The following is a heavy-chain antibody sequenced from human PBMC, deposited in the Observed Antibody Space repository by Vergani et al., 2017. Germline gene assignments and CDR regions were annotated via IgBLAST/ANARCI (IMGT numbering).Heavy chain of an antibody. CDR3: AKDLESANWFDP. V-gene: IGHV3-23*04. CDR2: ISGSGGST. D-gene: IGHD2/OR15-2a*01. J-gene: IGHJ5*02. CDR1: GFTFSSYS. Sequence: EVQLVESGGGLVQPGGSLRLSCAASGFTFSSYSMNWVRQAPGKGLEWVSAISGSGGSTYYADSVKGRFTISRDNSKNTLYLQMNSLRAEDTAVYYCAKDLESANWFDPWGQGTLVTVSS.